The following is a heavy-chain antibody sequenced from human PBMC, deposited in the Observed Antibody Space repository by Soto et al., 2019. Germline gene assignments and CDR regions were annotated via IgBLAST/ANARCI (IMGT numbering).Heavy chain of an antibody. Sequence: SETLSLTCAVSGGSISSGGYSWSWIRQPPGKGLEWIGYIYHSGSTYYNPSLKSRVTISVDTSKNQFSLKLSSVTAADTAVYYCARRWGRSFDYWGKGTLVTVSS. CDR1: GGSISSGGYS. CDR3: ARRWGRSFDY. V-gene: IGHV4-30-2*01. D-gene: IGHD2-15*01. J-gene: IGHJ4*02. CDR2: IYHSGST.